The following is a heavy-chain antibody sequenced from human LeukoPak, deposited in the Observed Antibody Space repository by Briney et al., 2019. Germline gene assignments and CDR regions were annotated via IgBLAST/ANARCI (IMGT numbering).Heavy chain of an antibody. J-gene: IGHJ5*01. V-gene: IGHV5-51*01. Sequence: GESLKISCKASGYTFSDYWIGWVRQMPGKGPVCLGIIYPDDSDTRHSPSFQGQVTISADKSISTAYLRWTSLKASDTAMYYCARFLGDNNWAQRRHFDSWGQGTLVTVSS. D-gene: IGHD1-20*01. CDR3: ARFLGDNNWAQRRHFDS. CDR2: IYPDDSDT. CDR1: GYTFSDYW.